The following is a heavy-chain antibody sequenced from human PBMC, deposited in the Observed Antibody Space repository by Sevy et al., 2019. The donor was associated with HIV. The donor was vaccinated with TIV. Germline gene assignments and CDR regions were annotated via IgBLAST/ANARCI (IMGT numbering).Heavy chain of an antibody. Sequence: SETLSLTCTVSGGSISGYYWSWIRQSPGKGLEWIGYIYNVVDTRYNPSLKSQVTISMATSKNQFSLHLNSVTAADTAVYYCARRVPALAGNWFDPWGQGTLVTVSS. V-gene: IGHV4-59*01. CDR2: IYNVVDT. CDR1: GGSISGYY. J-gene: IGHJ5*02. CDR3: ARRVPALAGNWFDP.